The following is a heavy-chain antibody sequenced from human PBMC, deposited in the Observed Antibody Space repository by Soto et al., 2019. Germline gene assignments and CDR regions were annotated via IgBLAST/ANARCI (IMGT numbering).Heavy chain of an antibody. J-gene: IGHJ4*02. D-gene: IGHD6-6*01. CDR3: ASSSPFHY. CDR1: GGSIRSYY. V-gene: IGHV4-59*08. Sequence: SETLSLTCTVSGGSIRSYYWSWIRQPPGKGLEWIGYIYYSGSTNYNPSLKSRVTISVDTSKNQFSLKLSSVTAADTAVYYCASSSPFHYWGPGILVTVSS. CDR2: IYYSGST.